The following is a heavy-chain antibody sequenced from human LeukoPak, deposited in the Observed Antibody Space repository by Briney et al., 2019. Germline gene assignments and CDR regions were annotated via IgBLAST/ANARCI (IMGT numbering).Heavy chain of an antibody. J-gene: IGHJ6*02. CDR2: ISGSGGST. CDR3: AKSVYYCSSTSCSNYYYYGMDV. Sequence: GGPLRLSCAASGFTFSSYAMSWVRQAPGKGLEWISAISGSGGSTYYADSVKGRFTISRDNSKNTLYLQMNSLRAEDTAVYYCAKSVYYCSSTSCSNYYYYGMDVWGQGTTVTVSS. D-gene: IGHD2-2*01. V-gene: IGHV3-23*01. CDR1: GFTFSSYA.